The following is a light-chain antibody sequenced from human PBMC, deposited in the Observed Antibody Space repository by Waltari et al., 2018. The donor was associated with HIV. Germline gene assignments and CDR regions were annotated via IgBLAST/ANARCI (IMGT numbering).Light chain of an antibody. Sequence: GERATINCKSSQSLLSSSNRKNNLAWYQQKPGQSPKLLIYWASTRQSGVPDRFRGSESGTDFTLTITRLQAEDVAVYYCQQYYSSPWTFGQGTKVELK. CDR3: QQYYSSPWT. V-gene: IGKV4-1*01. J-gene: IGKJ1*01. CDR1: QSLLSSSNRKNN. CDR2: WAS.